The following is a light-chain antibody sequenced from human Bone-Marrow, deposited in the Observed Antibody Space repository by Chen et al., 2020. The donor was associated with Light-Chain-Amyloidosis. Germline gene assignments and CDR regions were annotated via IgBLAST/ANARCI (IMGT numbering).Light chain of an antibody. Sequence: EIVLTQSPGRLSLSPGEVANLSCRASQTISSNYLTWYQQKFGQAPRLLIDGSSSRATGIPDRFTGSGSGTDFTLTINRLEPEDFAMYYCQQYGTSPLTFGGGTKVEIK. J-gene: IGKJ4*01. V-gene: IGKV3-20*01. CDR2: GSS. CDR3: QQYGTSPLT. CDR1: QTISSNY.